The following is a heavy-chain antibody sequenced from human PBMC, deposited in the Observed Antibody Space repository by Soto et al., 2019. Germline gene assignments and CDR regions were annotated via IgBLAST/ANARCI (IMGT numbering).Heavy chain of an antibody. CDR2: IYYSGST. CDR1: GGSISSGVYY. Sequence: PSETLSLTCTVSGGSISSGVYYWIWIRQHPGKGLEWIGYIYYSGSTYYNPSLKSRVTISVDTSKNQFSLKLSSVTAADTAVYYCARAEGYSYGYSFGYWGQGTLVTVSS. D-gene: IGHD5-18*01. CDR3: ARAEGYSYGYSFGY. V-gene: IGHV4-31*03. J-gene: IGHJ4*02.